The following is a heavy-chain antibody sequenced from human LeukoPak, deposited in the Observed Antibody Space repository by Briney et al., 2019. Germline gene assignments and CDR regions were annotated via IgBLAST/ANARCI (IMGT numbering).Heavy chain of an antibody. CDR2: ISSDGRDK. Sequence: GGSLRLSCAASGFTFSTFAIHWVRQAPGKGLEWVTIISSDGRDKYYADSVKGRFSISRDDSRNTVYLQMDSLRAEDTAVYHCARERPWGALWFGQPERVYGLDVWGIGTTVTVYS. J-gene: IGHJ6*04. V-gene: IGHV3-30*01. CDR1: GFTFSTFA. CDR3: ARERPWGALWFGQPERVYGLDV. D-gene: IGHD2-21*01.